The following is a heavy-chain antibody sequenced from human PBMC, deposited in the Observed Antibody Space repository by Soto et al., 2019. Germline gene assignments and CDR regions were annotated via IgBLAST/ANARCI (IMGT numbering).Heavy chain of an antibody. J-gene: IGHJ4*02. CDR3: ASCGSDYYYSSGYPNQPSPFDY. Sequence: QVQLVQSGAEVKKPGSSVKVSCKASGGTFSSYAISWVRQAPGQGLEWMGGIIAIFGTANYAQKFQGRVTITADESTSTAYMELSSLRSEDTALYYCASCGSDYYYSSGYPNQPSPFDYWGQGTLVTVSS. V-gene: IGHV1-69*01. CDR2: IIAIFGTA. CDR1: GGTFSSYA. D-gene: IGHD3-22*01.